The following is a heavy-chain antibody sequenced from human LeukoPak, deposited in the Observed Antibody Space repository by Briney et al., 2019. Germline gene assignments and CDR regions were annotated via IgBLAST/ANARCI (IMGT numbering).Heavy chain of an antibody. CDR1: GFTFSRYW. V-gene: IGHV3-7*01. Sequence: GGSLRLSCAASGFTFSRYWMSWVRQAPGKGLEWVANINQDGGEKYYVDSVKGRFTISRDNAKNSLYLQMNSLRDEDTAVYYCARDDMPEAAADNNWFDPWGQGTLVTVSS. D-gene: IGHD6-13*01. CDR3: ARDDMPEAAADNNWFDP. CDR2: INQDGGEK. J-gene: IGHJ5*02.